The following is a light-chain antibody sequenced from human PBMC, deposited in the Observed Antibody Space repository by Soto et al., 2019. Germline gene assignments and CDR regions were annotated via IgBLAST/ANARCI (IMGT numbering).Light chain of an antibody. J-gene: IGKJ4*01. Sequence: EIVMTQSPATLSASPGERATLSCRASQTISKKLAWYQHKPGQAPRLLIYGASTRVTGIPARFSGSGSGTEFTLTISSLQSEDVAVYYCQQYDNWTPITFGGGTKVEIK. CDR1: QTISKK. V-gene: IGKV3-15*01. CDR2: GAS. CDR3: QQYDNWTPIT.